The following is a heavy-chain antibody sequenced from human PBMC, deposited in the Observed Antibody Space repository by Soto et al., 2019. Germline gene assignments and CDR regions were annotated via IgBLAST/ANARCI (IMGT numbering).Heavy chain of an antibody. D-gene: IGHD7-27*01. CDR1: GGSVRTGSYH. Sequence: QVQLQESGPGRVKPSETLSLTCSVSGGSVRTGSYHWSWIRQPPGKGLEWIRFIPNNGSPDYNPSLKSRVVVSIDRSKNQFSLKVNSVTAADTAVYFCARIGWGGDSWGQGTLVTVSS. J-gene: IGHJ4*02. CDR2: IPNNGSP. V-gene: IGHV4-61*01. CDR3: ARIGWGGDS.